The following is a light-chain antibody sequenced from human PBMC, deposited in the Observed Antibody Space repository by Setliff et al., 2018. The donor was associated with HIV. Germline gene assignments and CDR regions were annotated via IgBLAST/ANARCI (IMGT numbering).Light chain of an antibody. V-gene: IGLV2-14*03. Sequence: QSVLTQPASVSGSPGQSITISCSGTSSDIGSYNCVSWYQHHPGKPPKVMLYDVSNRPSGVSSRFSGSKSGNTASLTISGLQAEDEADYYCISSTTGSNFVFGTGTKVTVL. CDR2: DVS. J-gene: IGLJ1*01. CDR3: ISSTTGSNFV. CDR1: SSDIGSYNC.